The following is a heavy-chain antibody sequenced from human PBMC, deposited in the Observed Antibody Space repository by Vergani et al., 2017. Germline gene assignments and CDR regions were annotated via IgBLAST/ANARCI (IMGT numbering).Heavy chain of an antibody. CDR2: IYTSGST. V-gene: IGHV4-61*02. Sequence: QVQLQESGPGLVKPSQTLSLTCTVSGGSISSGSYYWSWIRQPAGKGLEWIGRIYTSGSTNYNPSLKSRVTISVDTSKNQFSLKLSSVTAADTAVYYCAKEKGIVATIGSDYWGQGTLVTVSS. CDR1: GGSISSGSYY. D-gene: IGHD5-12*01. J-gene: IGHJ4*02. CDR3: AKEKGIVATIGSDY.